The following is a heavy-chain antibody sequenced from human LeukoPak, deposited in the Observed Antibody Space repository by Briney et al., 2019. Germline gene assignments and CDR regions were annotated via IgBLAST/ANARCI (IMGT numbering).Heavy chain of an antibody. D-gene: IGHD2-2*01. CDR3: ATESHQLGGYYYYGMDV. V-gene: IGHV1-24*01. CDR2: FDPEDGET. CDR1: GYTLTELS. J-gene: IGHJ6*02. Sequence: ASVKVSYKVSGYTLTELSMHWVRQAPGKGLEWMGGFDPEDGETIYAQKFQGRVTMTEDTSTDTAYMELSSLRSEDTAVYYCATESHQLGGYYYYGMDVWGQGTTVTVSS.